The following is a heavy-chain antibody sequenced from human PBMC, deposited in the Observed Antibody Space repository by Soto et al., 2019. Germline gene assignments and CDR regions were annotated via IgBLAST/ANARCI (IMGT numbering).Heavy chain of an antibody. Sequence: EASVKVSCKASGYTFTSYGISWVRQAPGQGLEWMGWISAYNGNTNYAQKIQGRVTMTTDTSTSTAYIELRSLRSDDTAVYYCARDQDTAMVAFDYWGQGTLVTVSS. CDR3: ARDQDTAMVAFDY. V-gene: IGHV1-18*01. J-gene: IGHJ4*02. D-gene: IGHD5-18*01. CDR1: GYTFTSYG. CDR2: ISAYNGNT.